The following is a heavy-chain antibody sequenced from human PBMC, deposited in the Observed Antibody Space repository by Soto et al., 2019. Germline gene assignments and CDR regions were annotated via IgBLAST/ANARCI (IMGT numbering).Heavy chain of an antibody. Sequence: QGQLQESGPGLVKPSQTLSLTCTVSGGSISSGGYYWSWIRQHPGKGLEWIGYIYYSGGTYYNPSLKRRVTISVETSKNQYALKLSSVTAADTGGYYCARDSSWGGMDVGGQGPTVAVSS. V-gene: IGHV4-31*03. CDR3: ARDSSWGGMDV. D-gene: IGHD6-13*01. J-gene: IGHJ6*02. CDR2: IYYSGGT. CDR1: GGSISSGGYY.